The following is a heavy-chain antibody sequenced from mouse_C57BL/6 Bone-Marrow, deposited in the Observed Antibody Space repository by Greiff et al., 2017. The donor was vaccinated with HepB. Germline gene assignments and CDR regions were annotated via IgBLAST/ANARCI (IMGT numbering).Heavy chain of an antibody. CDR1: GYTFTSYW. D-gene: IGHD1-1*01. V-gene: IGHV1-69*01. CDR3: ARVATVEADY. Sequence: QVQLQQPGAELVMPGASVKLSCKASGYTFTSYWMHWVKQRPGQGLEWIGEIDPSDSYTNYNQKFKGKSTLTVDKSSSTSYMQLSSRTSEDSAVYYCARVATVEADYWGQGTTLAVSS. CDR2: IDPSDSYT. J-gene: IGHJ2*01.